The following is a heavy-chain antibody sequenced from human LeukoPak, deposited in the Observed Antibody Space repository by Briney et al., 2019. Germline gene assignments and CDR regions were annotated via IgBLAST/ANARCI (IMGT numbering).Heavy chain of an antibody. CDR1: GFTFTSYA. J-gene: IGHJ3*02. CDR3: AKQGSGSYLDAFDI. V-gene: IGHV3-23*01. Sequence: GGSLRLSCAASGFTFTSYAMSSVGQAPGKGLEWVSASSGSGGSTYYAGSVKGRLTISRDNSTSTLYLQMNSLRAEDTAVYYCAKQGSGSYLDAFDIWGQGTMVTVSS. CDR2: SSGSGGST. D-gene: IGHD3-10*01.